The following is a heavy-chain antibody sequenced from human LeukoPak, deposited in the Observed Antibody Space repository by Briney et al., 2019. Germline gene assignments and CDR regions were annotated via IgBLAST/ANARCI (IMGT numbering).Heavy chain of an antibody. J-gene: IGHJ5*02. Sequence: PSETLSLTCTVSGGSISSYFWTWIRQPAGKGLEWIGSIYHSGSTYYNPSLKSRVTVSLDTSRNQFSLKLNSVAAADTAVYYCARVMYDILTGYRFDPWGQGTLVTVSS. V-gene: IGHV4-4*07. CDR3: ARVMYDILTGYRFDP. D-gene: IGHD3-9*01. CDR1: GGSISSYF. CDR2: IYHSGST.